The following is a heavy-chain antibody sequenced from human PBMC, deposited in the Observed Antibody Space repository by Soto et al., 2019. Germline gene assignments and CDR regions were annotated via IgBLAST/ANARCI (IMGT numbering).Heavy chain of an antibody. V-gene: IGHV1-69*04. CDR1: GGTFSSYT. J-gene: IGHJ6*02. CDR3: ARDPYYYDSSGYYYVPYYYYYGMDV. Sequence: SVKVSCKASGGTFSSYTISWVRQAPGQGLEWMGRIIPILGIANYAQKFQGRVTITADKSTSTAYMELSSLSSEDTAVYYCARDPYYYDSSGYYYVPYYYYYGMDVWGQGTTVTVSS. D-gene: IGHD3-22*01. CDR2: IIPILGIA.